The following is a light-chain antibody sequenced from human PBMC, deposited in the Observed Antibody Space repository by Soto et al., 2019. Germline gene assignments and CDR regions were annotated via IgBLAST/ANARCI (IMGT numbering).Light chain of an antibody. CDR1: ETVGRF. CDR3: QQGGPRPPRT. Sequence: EIVLTQSPGTLSLSPGESATLSCRASETVGRFLAWYQQRPDQAPRLVIYDTSARATGIPARFTGSGSGTDFTLTISSLEPDDFAVYYCQQGGPRPPRTFGQGTKVDIK. CDR2: DTS. V-gene: IGKV3-11*01. J-gene: IGKJ1*01.